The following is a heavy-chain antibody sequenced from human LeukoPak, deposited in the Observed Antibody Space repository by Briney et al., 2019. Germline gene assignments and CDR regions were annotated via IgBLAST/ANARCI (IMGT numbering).Heavy chain of an antibody. J-gene: IGHJ4*02. Sequence: GSLRLSCAASGFTFSNYAMSWVRQAPGQGLEWVSSVSDSNGSTYYADSVKGRFTISRDNSKNRLYLQMNSLRAEDTAVYYCAKPPHGQWLAFDYWGQGTLVTVSS. V-gene: IGHV3-23*01. CDR1: GFTFSNYA. D-gene: IGHD6-19*01. CDR2: VSDSNGST. CDR3: AKPPHGQWLAFDY.